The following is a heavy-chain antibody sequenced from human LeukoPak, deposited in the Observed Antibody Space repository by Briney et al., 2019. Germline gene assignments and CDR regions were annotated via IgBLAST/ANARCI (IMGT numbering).Heavy chain of an antibody. Sequence: GGSLRLSCAASGFTFSSYSMNWVRQAPGKGLEWVSSISSSSSYIYYADSVKGRFTISRDNAKNSLCLQMNSLRAEDTAVYYCARSHPDAFDIWGQGTMVTVSS. CDR2: ISSSSSYI. CDR1: GFTFSSYS. J-gene: IGHJ3*02. CDR3: ARSHPDAFDI. V-gene: IGHV3-21*01.